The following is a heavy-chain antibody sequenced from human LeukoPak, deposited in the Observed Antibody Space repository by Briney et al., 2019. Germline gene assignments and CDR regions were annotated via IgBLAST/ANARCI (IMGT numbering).Heavy chain of an antibody. CDR3: ARAWGHTTQWLAKY. CDR2: IWYDGSNK. J-gene: IGHJ4*02. CDR1: GFTFSSYG. V-gene: IGHV3-33*01. D-gene: IGHD6-19*01. Sequence: GGSLRLFCAASGFTFSSYGMHWVRQAPGKGLEWVAVIWYDGSNKYYADSVKGRFTISRDNSKNTLYLQMNSLRAEDTAVYYCARAWGHTTQWLAKYWGQGTLVTVSS.